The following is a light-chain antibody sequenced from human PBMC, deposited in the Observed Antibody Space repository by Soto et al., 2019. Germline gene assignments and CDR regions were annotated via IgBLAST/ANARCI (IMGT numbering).Light chain of an antibody. CDR2: DAS. CDR3: QQYDTSQS. CDR1: HSLSSKS. J-gene: IGKJ1*01. V-gene: IGKV3-20*01. Sequence: DIVLTQSPGTLSLSPGERATLSCTASHSLSSKSLVCYQQKSGQTPRVLIYDASCKATAIPSRFSGSGSGTAVSLTITRLEPDDSPDYFGQQYDTSQSFGHRTMVE.